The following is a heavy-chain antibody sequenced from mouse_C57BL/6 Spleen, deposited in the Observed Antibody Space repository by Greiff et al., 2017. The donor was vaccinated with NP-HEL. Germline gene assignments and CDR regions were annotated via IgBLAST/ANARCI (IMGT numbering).Heavy chain of an antibody. CDR3: AGKGDYDGDYYAMDY. Sequence: VQLQQSGPELVKPGASVKISCKASGYSFTDYNMNWVKQSNGKSLEWIGVINPNYGTTSYNQKFKGKATLTVDQSSSTAYMQLNSLTSEDSAVYDCAGKGDYDGDYYAMDYWGQGTSVTVSS. CDR2: INPNYGTT. V-gene: IGHV1-39*01. D-gene: IGHD2-4*01. J-gene: IGHJ4*01. CDR1: GYSFTDYN.